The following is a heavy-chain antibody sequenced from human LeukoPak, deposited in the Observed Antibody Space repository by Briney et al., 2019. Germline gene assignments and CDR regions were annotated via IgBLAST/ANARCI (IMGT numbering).Heavy chain of an antibody. CDR3: ARDPYYYDSSGYYFGY. J-gene: IGHJ4*02. CDR1: GGTFSSYA. V-gene: IGHV1-69*01. CDR2: IIPIFGTA. D-gene: IGHD3-22*01. Sequence: SVKVSCKASGGTFSSYAVSWVRQAPGQGLEWMGGIIPIFGTANYAQKFQGRVTITADESTSTAYMELSSLRSEDTAVYYCARDPYYYDSSGYYFGYWGQGTLVTVSS.